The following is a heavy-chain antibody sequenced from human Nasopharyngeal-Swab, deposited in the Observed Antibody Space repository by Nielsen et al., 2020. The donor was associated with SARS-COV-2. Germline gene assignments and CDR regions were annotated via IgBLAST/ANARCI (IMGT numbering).Heavy chain of an antibody. J-gene: IGHJ4*02. CDR2: INPSGGST. CDR3: AGNPVDYDYVWGSYRYRTFDY. D-gene: IGHD3-16*02. V-gene: IGHV1-46*01. CDR1: GYTFTSYY. Sequence: ASVKVSCKASGYTFTSYYIHWVRQAPGQGLEWMGIINPSGGSTAYAQKFQGRVTMTRDTSTSTVYMELSSLRSEDTAVYYCAGNPVDYDYVWGSYRYRTFDYWGQGTLVTVSS.